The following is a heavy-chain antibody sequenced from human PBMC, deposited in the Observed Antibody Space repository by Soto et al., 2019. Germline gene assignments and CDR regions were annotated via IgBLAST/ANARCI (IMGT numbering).Heavy chain of an antibody. D-gene: IGHD2-15*01. V-gene: IGHV5-51*01. Sequence: PGESLKISCKCSGYSFTIYWIGWVRQMPGKGLEWMGIIYPGDSDTRYSPSFQGQVTISADKSISTAYLQWSSLKASDTAMYYCARHATVDAKLGDYYGMDVWGQGTTVTVSS. J-gene: IGHJ6*02. CDR1: GYSFTIYW. CDR3: ARHATVDAKLGDYYGMDV. CDR2: IYPGDSDT.